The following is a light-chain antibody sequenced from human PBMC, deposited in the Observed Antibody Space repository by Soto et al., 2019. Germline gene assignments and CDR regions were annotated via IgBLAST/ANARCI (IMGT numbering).Light chain of an antibody. V-gene: IGKV4-1*01. CDR1: QSDLYSSNNKNY. Sequence: DIVMTQSPDSLAVSLGERATINCKSSQSDLYSSNNKNYLTWYQQKPGQPPKLLIYCASNRESEVPDRFSGSGSGTDFTLIISSLQAEDVAVYYCQQYYSAPWTFGQGTKVEIK. CDR3: QQYYSAPWT. CDR2: CAS. J-gene: IGKJ1*01.